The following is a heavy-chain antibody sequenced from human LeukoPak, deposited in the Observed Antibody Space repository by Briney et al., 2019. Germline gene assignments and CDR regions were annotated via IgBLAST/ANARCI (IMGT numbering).Heavy chain of an antibody. CDR2: IYHSGST. CDR3: ARDRGTWNDDGFDY. Sequence: SETLSLTCTVSGASIDSTDYYWDWIRQSPGKGLEWIGEIYHSGSTNYNPSLKSRVTMSVDTSKNQFSLKLSSVTAADTAVYYCARDRGTWNDDGFDYWGQGTLVTVSS. CDR1: GASIDSTDYY. J-gene: IGHJ4*02. V-gene: IGHV4-39*07. D-gene: IGHD1-1*01.